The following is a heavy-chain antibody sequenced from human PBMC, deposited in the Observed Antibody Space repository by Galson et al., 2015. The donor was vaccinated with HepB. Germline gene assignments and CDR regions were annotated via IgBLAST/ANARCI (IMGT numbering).Heavy chain of an antibody. D-gene: IGHD3-16*01. V-gene: IGHV3-9*01. CDR3: AKERTSRLSYYGMDV. J-gene: IGHJ6*02. CDR1: GFTFDDYA. CDR2: ISWNSGSI. Sequence: SLRLSCAASGFTFDDYAMHWVRQAPGKGLEWVSGISWNSGSIGYADSVKGRFTISRDNAKNSLYLQMNSLRAEDTALYYCAKERTSRLSYYGMDVWGQGTTVTVSS.